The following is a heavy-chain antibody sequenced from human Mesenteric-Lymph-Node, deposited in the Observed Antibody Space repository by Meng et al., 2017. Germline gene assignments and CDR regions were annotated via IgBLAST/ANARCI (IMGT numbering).Heavy chain of an antibody. J-gene: IGHJ2*01. CDR2: IYNSGST. CDR1: GGSISSSNYY. Sequence: QVQLQESGPGLVKPSQTLSLTCTVSGGSISSSNYYWSWIRQPPGKGLEWSGHIYNSGSTYYNPSLKSRITISVDTSKNQFSLQLSSVTAADTAVYYCARGQKGYFDLWGRGTLVTVSS. CDR3: ARGQKGYFDL. V-gene: IGHV4-30-4*01.